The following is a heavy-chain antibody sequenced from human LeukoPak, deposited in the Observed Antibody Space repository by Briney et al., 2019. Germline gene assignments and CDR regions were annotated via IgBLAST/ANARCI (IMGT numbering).Heavy chain of an antibody. CDR1: GFTFTSSA. CDR3: ARGRSNYYGMDV. Sequence: GASVKVSCKASGFTFTSSAVQWVRQARGQRLEWIGWIVVGSGNTNYAQEFQERVTITRDMSTSTAYMELSSLRSEDTAVYYCARGRSNYYGMDVWGQGTTVTVSS. J-gene: IGHJ6*02. D-gene: IGHD1-26*01. V-gene: IGHV1-58*01. CDR2: IVVGSGNT.